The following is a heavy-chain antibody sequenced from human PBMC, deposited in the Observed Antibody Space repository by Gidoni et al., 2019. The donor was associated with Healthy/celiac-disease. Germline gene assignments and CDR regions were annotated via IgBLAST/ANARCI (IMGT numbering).Heavy chain of an antibody. Sequence: VQLVEYGGGLVQPGRSRRLSCAASGFTFDDYAMHWVRQAPVKGLEWVSGISWNSGSICYADSVKVRFTISRDNANNSLYLQMNSLRAEYTALYYCAKAEYLYSYGDHWGQGTLVTVSS. CDR3: AKAEYLYSYGDH. V-gene: IGHV3-9*01. J-gene: IGHJ4*02. D-gene: IGHD5-18*01. CDR2: ISWNSGSI. CDR1: GFTFDDYA.